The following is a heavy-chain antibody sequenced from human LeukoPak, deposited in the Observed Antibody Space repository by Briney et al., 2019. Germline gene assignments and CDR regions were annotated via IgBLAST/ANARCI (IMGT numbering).Heavy chain of an antibody. Sequence: QAGGSLRLSCAASGFTFSSYAISWVRQAPGKGLEWVSGISGSGGDPTYYADSVKGRFTISRDNSKNTLYLQLSSLRAEDTAVYYCAKAQERVLLWFGESRGPYYGMDVWGQGTTVTVSS. V-gene: IGHV3-23*01. CDR2: ISGSGGDPT. CDR3: AKAQERVLLWFGESRGPYYGMDV. CDR1: GFTFSSYA. J-gene: IGHJ6*02. D-gene: IGHD3-10*01.